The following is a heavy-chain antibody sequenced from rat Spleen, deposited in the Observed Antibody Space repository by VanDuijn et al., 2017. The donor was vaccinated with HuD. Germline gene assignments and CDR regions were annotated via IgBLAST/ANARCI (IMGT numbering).Heavy chain of an antibody. CDR1: GFTFSTFP. CDR2: ISSGGGGT. V-gene: IGHV5-25*01. D-gene: IGHD1-9*01. Sequence: EVQLVESGGGLVQPGRSLKLSCTASGFTFSTFPMVWVRQAPKKGLEWVASISSGGGGTYDADSVEGRFTNSRDNAKSTLYLQMDSLRSEDTASYYCVRHGYTRYYFDYWGQGVMVTVSS. CDR3: VRHGYTRYYFDY. J-gene: IGHJ2*01.